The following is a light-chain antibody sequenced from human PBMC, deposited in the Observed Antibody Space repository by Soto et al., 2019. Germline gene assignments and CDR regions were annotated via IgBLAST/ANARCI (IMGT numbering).Light chain of an antibody. CDR3: QQYSSFPRT. V-gene: IGKV3-15*01. J-gene: IGKJ1*01. CDR2: GAS. CDR1: QGIGNT. Sequence: EIVMTQSPATLSVSPGERATLSCRASQGIGNTLAWYQQKPGQTPRLLFYGASTRATGIPARFSGSGSGTEFTLTINSLQSEDFAVYYCQQYSSFPRTFGQGTKVEIK.